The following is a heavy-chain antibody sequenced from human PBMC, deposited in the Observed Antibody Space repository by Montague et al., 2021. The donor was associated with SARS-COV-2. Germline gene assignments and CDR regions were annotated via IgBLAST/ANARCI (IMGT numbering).Heavy chain of an antibody. D-gene: IGHD4-17*01. J-gene: IGHJ4*02. CDR1: RGSINSGGYF. CDR2: IYWSGST. V-gene: IGHV4-31*03. CDR3: ARGVSLGDHLDY. Sequence: TLSLTCTVSRGSINSGGYFWTWIRQHPGKGLEWIGHIYWSGSTRDNPSLRGRVSFSVDTSKNQFPLQLTSVTAADTAVYYCARGVSLGDHLDYWGQGALSPS.